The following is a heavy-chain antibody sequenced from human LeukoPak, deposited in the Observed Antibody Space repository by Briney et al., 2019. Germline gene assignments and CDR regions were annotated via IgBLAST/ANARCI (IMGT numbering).Heavy chain of an antibody. D-gene: IGHD3-22*01. CDR3: ASEAYYYDSSDYYFPGGFDY. Sequence: GGSLRLSCAASGFTFSDYSMNWIRQAPGKGLEWVSYISSSGNTIYYADSVKGRFTISRDNAKNSLYLRMNSLRAEDTAVYYCASEAYYYDSSDYYFPGGFDYWGQGTLVTVSS. J-gene: IGHJ4*02. V-gene: IGHV3-11*01. CDR2: ISSSGNTI. CDR1: GFTFSDYS.